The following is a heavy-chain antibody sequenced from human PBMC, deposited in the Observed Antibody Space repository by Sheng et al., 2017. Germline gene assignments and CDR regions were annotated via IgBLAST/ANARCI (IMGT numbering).Heavy chain of an antibody. Sequence: QVQLQQWGAGLLKPSETLSLTCAVYGGSFSGYYWSWIRQPPGKGLEWIGEINHSGSTNYNPSLKSRVTISVDTSKNQFSLKLSSVTAADTAVYYCASRAVLRYFDWSHPYYGMDVWGQGTTVTVSS. D-gene: IGHD3-9*01. CDR1: GGSFSGYY. J-gene: IGHJ6*02. CDR3: ASRAVLRYFDWSHPYYGMDV. CDR2: INHSGST. V-gene: IGHV4-34*01.